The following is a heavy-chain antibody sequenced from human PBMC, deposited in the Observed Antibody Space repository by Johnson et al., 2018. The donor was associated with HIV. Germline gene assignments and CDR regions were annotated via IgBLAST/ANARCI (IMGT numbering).Heavy chain of an antibody. D-gene: IGHD3-16*01. V-gene: IGHV3-13*01. J-gene: IGHJ3*02. CDR1: GFTFSSYD. Sequence: VQVGESGGGVVQPGGSLRLSCAASGFTFSSYDMHWVRQSTGHGLEWVSAIGTAGDTSYPASVKGRFTISRENAKNSLYLQMNSLRAGDTAVYYCAMEKLGAWGDVFDIWGQGTLVTISS. CDR2: IGTAGDT. CDR3: AMEKLGAWGDVFDI.